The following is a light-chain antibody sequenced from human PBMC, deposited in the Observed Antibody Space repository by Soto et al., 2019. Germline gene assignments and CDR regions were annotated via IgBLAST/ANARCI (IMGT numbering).Light chain of an antibody. CDR2: AAS. Sequence: DIQMTQSPSTLSASVGDNITITCRASQGISSYLAWYQQKPGKAPKLLIYAASTSQSGVPSRFSGSGSGTDFTLTISSLQPEDFATYYCQQLNSYPTFGQGTRLEIK. CDR1: QGISSY. J-gene: IGKJ5*01. V-gene: IGKV1-9*01. CDR3: QQLNSYPT.